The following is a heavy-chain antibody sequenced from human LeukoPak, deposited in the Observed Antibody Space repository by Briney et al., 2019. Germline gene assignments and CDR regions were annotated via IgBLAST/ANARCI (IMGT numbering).Heavy chain of an antibody. D-gene: IGHD1-26*01. J-gene: IGHJ6*03. Sequence: GGSLRLSCAASGFTFSSYGMHWVRQAPGKGLEWVAFIRYDGSNKYYADSVKGRFTISRDNSKNTLYLQMNSLRAEDTAVYYCAKARGWEASYYYYYMAVWGKGTTVTVSS. CDR3: AKARGWEASYYYYYMAV. CDR1: GFTFSSYG. CDR2: IRYDGSNK. V-gene: IGHV3-30*02.